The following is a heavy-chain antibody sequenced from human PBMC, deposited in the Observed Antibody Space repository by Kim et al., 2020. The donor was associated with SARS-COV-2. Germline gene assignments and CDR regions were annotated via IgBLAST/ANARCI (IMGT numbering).Heavy chain of an antibody. J-gene: IGHJ6*02. CDR1: GGSISSGGYH. V-gene: IGHV4-31*03. D-gene: IGHD3-9*01. CDR2: ISYSGIT. Sequence: SETLSLTCSVSGGSISSGGYHWSWIRQLPGKDLEWIGYISYSGITYHNPSLKSRVTISADTSKYQFSLKLSSVAAADTAVYFCARVHSYYDTLTGYTYYSGVDVWGQGTTVTVSS. CDR3: ARVHSYYDTLTGYTYYSGVDV.